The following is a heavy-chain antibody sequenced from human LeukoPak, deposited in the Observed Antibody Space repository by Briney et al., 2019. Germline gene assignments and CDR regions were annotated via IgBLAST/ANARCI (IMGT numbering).Heavy chain of an antibody. D-gene: IGHD4-17*01. J-gene: IGHJ6*02. V-gene: IGHV4-59*01. CDR1: GGSISYYY. Sequence: SETLSLTCTVSGGSISYYYWSWIRQSPGKGLEWIGYIYYSGTTNYNPSLKSRVTISVDTSKSQFSLQLRSVTAADTAVYYCAREDPQTTVPEGMDVWGQGTTVTVS. CDR2: IYYSGTT. CDR3: AREDPQTTVPEGMDV.